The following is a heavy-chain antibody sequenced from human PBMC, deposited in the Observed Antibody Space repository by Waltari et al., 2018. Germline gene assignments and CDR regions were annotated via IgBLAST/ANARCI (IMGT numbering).Heavy chain of an antibody. V-gene: IGHV4-59*01. CDR2: IYYSGST. CDR3: ARDSGYDTGWFDP. J-gene: IGHJ5*02. Sequence: QVQLQESGPGLVKPSETLSLTCTVSGGSISSYYWSWIRQPPGKGLEWIGYIYYSGSTTSNPSLKSRVTRSVDTSKNQFSLKLSSVTAADTAVYYCARDSGYDTGWFDPWGQGTLVTVSS. D-gene: IGHD5-12*01. CDR1: GGSISSYY.